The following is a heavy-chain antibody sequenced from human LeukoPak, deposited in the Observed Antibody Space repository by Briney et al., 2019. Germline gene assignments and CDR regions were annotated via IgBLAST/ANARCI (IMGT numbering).Heavy chain of an antibody. V-gene: IGHV4-34*01. J-gene: IGHJ4*02. CDR2: INHSGST. CDR3: ARPRSGSYSY. Sequence: SETLSLSCAVYGGSVSGYYWSWIRQPPGKGLEWIGEINHSGSTNYNPSLKSRVTISVDTSRNQFSLKLSSVTAADTAVYYCARPRSGSYSYWGQGTLVTVSS. CDR1: GGSVSGYY. D-gene: IGHD1-26*01.